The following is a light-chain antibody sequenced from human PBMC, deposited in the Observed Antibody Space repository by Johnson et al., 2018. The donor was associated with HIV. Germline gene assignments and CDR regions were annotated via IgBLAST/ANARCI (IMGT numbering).Light chain of an antibody. J-gene: IGLJ1*01. CDR2: DNN. CDR3: GVWDNSLGAHYF. Sequence: QSVLTQPPSMSAAPGQKVTISCSGSSSNIGNNYVSWYQQLPGTAPKLLIYDNNKRPSGIPDRFSGSKSGTSATLGITGLQTGDAADYYCGVWDNSLGAHYFFGSGTKIFVL. CDR1: SSNIGNNY. V-gene: IGLV1-51*01.